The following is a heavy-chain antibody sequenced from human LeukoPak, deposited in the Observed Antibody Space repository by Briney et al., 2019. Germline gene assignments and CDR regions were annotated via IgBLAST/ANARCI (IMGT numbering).Heavy chain of an antibody. D-gene: IGHD3-3*01. Sequence: KPSETLSLTCTVSGGSISSYYWSWIRQPPGKGLEWIGYSYYSGSTNYNPSLKSRVTISADTSKNHLSLKLNSVTAADTAVYYCARASTYDFWFGMDVWGQGTTVTVSS. CDR1: GGSISSYY. J-gene: IGHJ6*02. CDR3: ARASTYDFWFGMDV. V-gene: IGHV4-59*01. CDR2: SYYSGST.